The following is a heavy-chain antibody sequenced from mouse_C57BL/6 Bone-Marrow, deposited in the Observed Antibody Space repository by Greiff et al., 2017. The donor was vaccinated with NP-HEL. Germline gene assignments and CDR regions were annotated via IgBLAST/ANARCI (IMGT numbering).Heavy chain of an antibody. CDR2: INPYNGGT. V-gene: IGHV1-19*01. CDR3: ARLPPGTRAMDY. Sequence: EVQLQQSGPVLVKPGASVKMSCKASGYTFTDYYMNWVKQSHGKSLEWIGVINPYNGGTSYNQKFKGKATLTVDKSSSTAYMELNSLTSEDSAVYYCARLPPGTRAMDYWGQGTSVTVSS. D-gene: IGHD4-1*01. J-gene: IGHJ4*01. CDR1: GYTFTDYY.